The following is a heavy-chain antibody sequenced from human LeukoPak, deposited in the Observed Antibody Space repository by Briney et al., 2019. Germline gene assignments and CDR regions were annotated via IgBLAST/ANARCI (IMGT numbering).Heavy chain of an antibody. CDR2: IIPIFGTA. V-gene: IGHV1-69*05. CDR1: GGTFSSYA. J-gene: IGHJ4*02. D-gene: IGHD3-16*01. Sequence: EASVKVSCKASGGTFSSYAISWVRQAPGQGLEWMGGIIPIFGTANYAQKLQGRVTMTTDTSTSTAYMELRRLRSDDTAVYYCARDYVWGSYTGYWGQGTLVTVSS. CDR3: ARDYVWGSYTGY.